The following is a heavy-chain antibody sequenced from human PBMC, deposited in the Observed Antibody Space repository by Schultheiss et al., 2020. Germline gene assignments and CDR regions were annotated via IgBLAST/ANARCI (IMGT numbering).Heavy chain of an antibody. D-gene: IGHD2-2*01. CDR1: GYTFTSYA. J-gene: IGHJ5*02. CDR3: ARSDIVVVSADNWFDP. V-gene: IGHV1-3*01. CDR2: INAGNGNT. Sequence: ASVKVSCKASGYTFTSYAMHWVRQAPGQRLEWMGWINAGNGNTKYSQKFQGRVTITRDTSASTAYMELSSLRSEDTAVYYCARSDIVVVSADNWFDPWGQGTLVTVSS.